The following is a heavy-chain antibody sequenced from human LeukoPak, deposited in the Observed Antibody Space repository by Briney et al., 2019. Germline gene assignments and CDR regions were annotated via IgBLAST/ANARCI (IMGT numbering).Heavy chain of an antibody. V-gene: IGHV4-59*01. J-gene: IGHJ4*02. CDR1: GGSIGGYY. CDR3: ARFTGTYLAY. Sequence: SETLSLTCTVSGGSIGGYYWSWIRQPPGKGLEWIGHISYSGSTRYNSSLNSRVTISVDTSKNQFSLKLTSVTAADTAVYYCARFTGTYLAYWGQGILVTVSS. D-gene: IGHD2-8*02. CDR2: ISYSGST.